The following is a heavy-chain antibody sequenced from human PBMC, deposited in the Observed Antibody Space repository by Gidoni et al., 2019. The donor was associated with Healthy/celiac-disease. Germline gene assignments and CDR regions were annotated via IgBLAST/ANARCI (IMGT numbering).Heavy chain of an antibody. CDR3: ARDGLGAGDAFDI. J-gene: IGHJ3*02. CDR1: GGSISSYY. Sequence: QVQLQESGPGLVKPSETLSLTCTSSGGSISSYYWSWIRQPPGKGLEWIGYIYYSGSTNYNPSLKSRVTISVDTSKNQVSLKLSSVTAADTAVYYCARDGLGAGDAFDIWGQGTMVTVSS. V-gene: IGHV4-59*01. CDR2: IYYSGST. D-gene: IGHD3-10*01.